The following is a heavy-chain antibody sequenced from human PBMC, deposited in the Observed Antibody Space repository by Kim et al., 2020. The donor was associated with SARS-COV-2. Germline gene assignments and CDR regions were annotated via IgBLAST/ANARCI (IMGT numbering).Heavy chain of an antibody. CDR3: ARGYSSGWGVTY. Sequence: GGSLRLSCAASGFTFSSYEMNWVRQAPGKGLEWVSYISSRGSTIYYADSVKGRFTISSDNAKNSLYLHMNSLRAEDTAIYYCARGYSSGWGVTYWGQGTLVTVSS. CDR2: ISSRGSTI. J-gene: IGHJ4*02. D-gene: IGHD6-19*01. CDR1: GFTFSSYE. V-gene: IGHV3-48*03.